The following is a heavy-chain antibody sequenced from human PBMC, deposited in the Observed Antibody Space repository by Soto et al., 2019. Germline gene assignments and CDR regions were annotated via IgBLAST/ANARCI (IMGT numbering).Heavy chain of an antibody. CDR2: INRDGSTT. CDR1: GFTFSSYQ. Sequence: EVQLVESGGGLVQPGGSLRLSCAASGFTFSSYQMHWVRQAPGKGLVWVSRINRDGSTTMYADSVKGSFTISRDNDKNTLHLQMNSMRAEDTAVFYCARAIETPGDWYFDLWGRGTLVTVSS. J-gene: IGHJ2*01. V-gene: IGHV3-74*03. D-gene: IGHD2-21*01. CDR3: ARAIETPGDWYFDL.